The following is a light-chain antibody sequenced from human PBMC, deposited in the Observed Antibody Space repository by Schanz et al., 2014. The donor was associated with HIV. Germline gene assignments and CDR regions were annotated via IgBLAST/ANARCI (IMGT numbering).Light chain of an antibody. CDR1: NSNIGAGYD. V-gene: IGLV1-40*01. Sequence: QSVLTQPPSVSGAPGQRVTISCTGSNSNIGAGYDVHWYHHLPGSAPKLLISGNNNRPSGVPDRFSGSKSGTSASLAITGLQAEDEADYYCQSYDSSLSIVFGGGTKLTVL. CDR3: QSYDSSLSIV. J-gene: IGLJ2*01. CDR2: GNN.